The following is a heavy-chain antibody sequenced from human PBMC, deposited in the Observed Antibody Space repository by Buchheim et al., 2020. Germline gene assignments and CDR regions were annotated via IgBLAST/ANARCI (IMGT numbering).Heavy chain of an antibody. J-gene: IGHJ4*02. CDR3: AKRIYGGIAAAAVDY. CDR1: GFTFSSYG. Sequence: QVQLVESGGGVVQPGRSLRLSCAASGFTFSSYGMHWVRQAPGKGLEWVAVISYDGNNKYYADSVKGRFTISRDNSKNTLYLQMNSLRAEDTAVYYCAKRIYGGIAAAAVDYWGQGTL. CDR2: ISYDGNNK. V-gene: IGHV3-30*18. D-gene: IGHD6-13*01.